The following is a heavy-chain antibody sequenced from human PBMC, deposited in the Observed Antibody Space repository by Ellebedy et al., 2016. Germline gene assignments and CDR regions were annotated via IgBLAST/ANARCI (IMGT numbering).Heavy chain of an antibody. CDR1: GFTFSSYA. CDR2: ISYDGSNK. J-gene: IGHJ4*02. V-gene: IGHV3-30-3*01. CDR3: AKDGPTTVTTVYYFDY. Sequence: GESLKISXAASGFTFSSYAMHWVRQAPGKGLEWVAVISYDGSNKYYADSVKGRFTISRDNSKNTLYLQMNSLRAEDTAVYYCAKDGPTTVTTVYYFDYWGQGTLVTVSS. D-gene: IGHD4-17*01.